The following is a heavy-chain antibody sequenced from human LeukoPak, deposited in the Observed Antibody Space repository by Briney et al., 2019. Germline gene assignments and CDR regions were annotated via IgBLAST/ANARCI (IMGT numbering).Heavy chain of an antibody. D-gene: IGHD2-2*01. CDR1: GFTFKSYT. Sequence: GGSLRLSCAASGFTFKSYTMNWVRQAPGKGLEWVSSITSSLSYISYADSVKGRFTISGDNAKNSLSLQMNSLRAEDTAVYYCARDFGRTSDWQPRLYYGMDVWGQGTTVTVSS. J-gene: IGHJ6*02. V-gene: IGHV3-21*01. CDR2: ITSSLSYI. CDR3: ARDFGRTSDWQPRLYYGMDV.